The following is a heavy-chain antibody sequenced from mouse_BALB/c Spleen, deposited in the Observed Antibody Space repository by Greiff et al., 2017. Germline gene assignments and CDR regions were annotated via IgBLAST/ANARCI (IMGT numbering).Heavy chain of an antibody. CDR1: GYTFTSYT. CDR2: INPSSGYT. Sequence: QVQLQQSAAELARPGASVKMSCKASGYTFTSYTMHWVKQRPGQGLDWIGYINPSSGYTEYNQKFKDKTTLTADKSSSTAYMQLSSLTSEDSAVYYCARRGDYPWFAYWGQGTLVTVSA. J-gene: IGHJ3*01. V-gene: IGHV1-4*02. D-gene: IGHD2-4*01. CDR3: ARRGDYPWFAY.